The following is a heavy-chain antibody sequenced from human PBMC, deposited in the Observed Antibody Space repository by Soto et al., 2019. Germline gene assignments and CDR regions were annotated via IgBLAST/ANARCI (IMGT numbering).Heavy chain of an antibody. CDR1: GGSFSGYY. CDR3: ARDWGHLDYYYGMDV. J-gene: IGHJ6*02. CDR2: INHSGST. D-gene: IGHD2-21*01. Sequence: SETLSLTCAVYGGSFSGYYWSWIRQPPGKGLEWIGEINHSGSTNYNPSLKSRVTISVDTSKNQFSLKLSSVTAADTAVYYCARDWGHLDYYYGMDVWGQGTTVTVSS. V-gene: IGHV4-34*01.